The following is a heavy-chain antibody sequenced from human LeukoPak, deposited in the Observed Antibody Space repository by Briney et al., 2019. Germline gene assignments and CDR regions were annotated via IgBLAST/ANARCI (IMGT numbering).Heavy chain of an antibody. V-gene: IGHV1-69*06. D-gene: IGHD3-16*02. J-gene: IGHJ5*02. CDR3: ARVVSPDYDYVWGSYRGNWFDP. CDR1: GGTFSSYA. Sequence: ASVKVSCKASGGTFSSYAISWVRQAPGQGLEWMGGIIPIFGAANYAQKFQGRVTITADKSTSTAYMELSSLRSEDTAVYYCARVVSPDYDYVWGSYRGNWFDPWGQGTLVTVSS. CDR2: IIPIFGAA.